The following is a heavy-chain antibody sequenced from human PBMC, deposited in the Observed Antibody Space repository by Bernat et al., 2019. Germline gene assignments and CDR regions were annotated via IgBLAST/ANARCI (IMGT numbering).Heavy chain of an antibody. CDR3: ERGGIWYDKSSNWDY. D-gene: IGHD1-20*01. CDR1: GFTFSSYW. CDR2: INSDGSST. Sequence: EVQLVESGGGLVQPGGSLRLSCAASGFTFSSYWMHWVRQAPGKGLVWVSRINSDGSSTSYADSVKGRFTISRDNAKNTLYLQMNSLRAEDTAVYYCERGGIWYDKSSNWDYWGQGPLVTVSS. J-gene: IGHJ4*02. V-gene: IGHV3-74*01.